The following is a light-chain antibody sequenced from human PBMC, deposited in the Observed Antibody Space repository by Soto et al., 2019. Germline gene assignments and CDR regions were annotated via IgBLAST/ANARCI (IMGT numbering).Light chain of an antibody. CDR3: QQYGSSPPVT. CDR2: GAS. CDR1: QSVSSSY. J-gene: IGKJ3*01. Sequence: EIVLTQSPGTLSLSPGDRATLSCGASQSVSSSYLAWYQQKPGQAPRLLIYGASSRATGIPDRFSGSGSGTDFTLTISRLEPEDFAVHDCQQYGSSPPVTFGPGTKVDIK. V-gene: IGKV3-20*01.